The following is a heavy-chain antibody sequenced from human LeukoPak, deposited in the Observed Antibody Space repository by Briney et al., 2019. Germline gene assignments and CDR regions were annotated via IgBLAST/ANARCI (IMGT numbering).Heavy chain of an antibody. J-gene: IGHJ5*02. D-gene: IGHD5-12*01. V-gene: IGHV4-34*01. Sequence: SETLSLTCAVYGGSFSGYYWSWIRQPPGKGLEWIGEINHSGSTNYNPSLKSRVTISVDTSKNQFSLKLSSVTAADTAVYYCARGSVATLNWFDPWGQGTLVTVS. CDR1: GGSFSGYY. CDR2: INHSGST. CDR3: ARGSVATLNWFDP.